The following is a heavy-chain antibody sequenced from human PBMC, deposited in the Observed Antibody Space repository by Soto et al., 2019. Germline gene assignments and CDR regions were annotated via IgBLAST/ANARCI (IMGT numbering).Heavy chain of an antibody. Sequence: SETLSLTCTVSGGSISSGDYYWSWIRQPPGKGLEWIGYIYYSGSTYYNPSLKSRVTISVDTSKNQFSLKLSSVTAADTAVYYCASDPTFFGAPPGGMDVWGQGTTVTVSS. D-gene: IGHD3-16*01. J-gene: IGHJ6*02. V-gene: IGHV4-30-4*01. CDR3: ASDPTFFGAPPGGMDV. CDR1: GGSISSGDYY. CDR2: IYYSGST.